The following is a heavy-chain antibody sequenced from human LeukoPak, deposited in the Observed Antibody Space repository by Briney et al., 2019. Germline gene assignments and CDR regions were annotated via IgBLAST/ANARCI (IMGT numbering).Heavy chain of an antibody. Sequence: GGSLRLSCAASGFTFSSYAMSWVRQAPGKGLEWVSAISGSGGSAYYADSVKGRFTISRDNSKNTLYLQMNSLRAEDTAVYYCAKGLSYSKYYDFWSGSGTFDYWGQGTLVTVSS. V-gene: IGHV3-23*01. CDR1: GFTFSSYA. CDR3: AKGLSYSKYYDFWSGSGTFDY. J-gene: IGHJ4*02. CDR2: ISGSGGSA. D-gene: IGHD3-3*01.